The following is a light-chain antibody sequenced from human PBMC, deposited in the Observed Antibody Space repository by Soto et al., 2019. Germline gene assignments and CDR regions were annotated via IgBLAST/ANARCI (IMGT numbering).Light chain of an antibody. J-gene: IGKJ2*01. CDR3: QQYGSSLYT. Sequence: DIVLAQSPDTLSLSPGERATLSCRASQSVSSSYLAWYQQKPGQAPRLLIYGASSRATGIPDRFSGSGSGTDFTLTIHRLEPEDFAMYYCQQYGSSLYTFGQGTKLEIK. CDR2: GAS. V-gene: IGKV3-20*01. CDR1: QSVSSSY.